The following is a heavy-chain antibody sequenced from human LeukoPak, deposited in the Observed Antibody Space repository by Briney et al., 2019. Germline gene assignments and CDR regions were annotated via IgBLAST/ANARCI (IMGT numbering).Heavy chain of an antibody. CDR1: GGSISSGGYY. CDR3: ARDSSF. Sequence: SETLSLTCTVSGGSISSGGYYWSWIRQPAGKGLEWIGCIYTSGSTNYNPSLKSRVTISVDTSKNQFSLKLRSVTAADTAVYYCARDSSFWGQGTLVTVSS. J-gene: IGHJ4*02. CDR2: IYTSGST. V-gene: IGHV4-61*02. D-gene: IGHD6-13*01.